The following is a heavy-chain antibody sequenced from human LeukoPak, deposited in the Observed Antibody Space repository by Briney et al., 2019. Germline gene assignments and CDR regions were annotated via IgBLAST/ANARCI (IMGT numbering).Heavy chain of an antibody. CDR2: MNPNSGNT. J-gene: IGHJ3*02. CDR3: AREARGYSGYDLDAFDI. V-gene: IGHV1-8*01. CDR1: GYTFTSYD. D-gene: IGHD5-12*01. Sequence: GASVKVSCKASGYTFTSYDINWVRQATGQGLEWMGWMNPNSGNTGYAQKFQGRVTMTRNTSISTAYMELSSLRSEDTAVYYCAREARGYSGYDLDAFDIWGQGTMVTVSS.